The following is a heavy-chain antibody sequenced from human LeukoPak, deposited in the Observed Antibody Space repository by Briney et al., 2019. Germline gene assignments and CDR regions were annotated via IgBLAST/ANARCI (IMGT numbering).Heavy chain of an antibody. CDR2: INHSGST. D-gene: IGHD2-21*01. Sequence: SETLSLTCAVYGGSFSGYYWSWIRQPPGKGLEWIGEINHSGSTNYNPSLKSRVTISVDTSKNQFSLKLSSVTAADTAVYYCAPYGGDWNFDSWGQGTLVTVSS. CDR1: GGSFSGYY. V-gene: IGHV4-34*01. J-gene: IGHJ4*02. CDR3: APYGGDWNFDS.